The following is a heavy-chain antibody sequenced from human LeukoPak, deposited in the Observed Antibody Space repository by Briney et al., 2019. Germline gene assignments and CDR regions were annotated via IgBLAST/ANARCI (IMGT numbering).Heavy chain of an antibody. V-gene: IGHV1-46*01. Sequence: ASVKVSCKTSGYTFTNNWMHWVRQAPGQGLEWVGVINPTGTSTLYAQNFQGRVTLTRDMSTTTDYMELRSLTSEDTAVYYCARDHSVGDIAWWFDPWGQGTLVSVSS. D-gene: IGHD3-10*01. CDR1: GYTFTNNW. CDR2: INPTGTST. J-gene: IGHJ5*02. CDR3: ARDHSVGDIAWWFDP.